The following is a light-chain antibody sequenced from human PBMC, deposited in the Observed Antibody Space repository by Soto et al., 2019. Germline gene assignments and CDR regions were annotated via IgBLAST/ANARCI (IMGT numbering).Light chain of an antibody. V-gene: IGKV1-6*01. J-gene: IGKJ4*01. CDR1: QGIGND. CDR2: AAS. Sequence: AIQMTQSPSSLSASVGDTVTITCRASQGIGNDLAWYQQKPGKAPKLLIFAASSLQSGVPSRFSGSGSGTAFTLTISSLQPEDFATYYCLQDYNLLTFGGGTKVEIK. CDR3: LQDYNLLT.